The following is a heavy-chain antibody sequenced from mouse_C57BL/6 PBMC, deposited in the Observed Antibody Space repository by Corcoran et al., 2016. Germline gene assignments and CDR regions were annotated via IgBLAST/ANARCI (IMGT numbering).Heavy chain of an antibody. V-gene: IGHV3-6*01. D-gene: IGHD2-5*01. CDR3: ARGGYSNHWYFDF. CDR1: GYSITSGYY. Sequence: DVQLQESGPGLVKPSQSLSLTCSVTGYSITSGYYWNWIRQFPGNKLEWMGYISYDGSNNYNPSLKNRISITRDTSKNQFFLKLNSVTTEDTATYYCARGGYSNHWYFDFWGTGTTVTVSS. CDR2: ISYDGSN. J-gene: IGHJ1*03.